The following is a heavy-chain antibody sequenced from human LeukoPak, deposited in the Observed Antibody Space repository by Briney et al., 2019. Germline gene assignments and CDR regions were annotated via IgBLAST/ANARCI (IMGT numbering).Heavy chain of an antibody. V-gene: IGHV3-30*18. J-gene: IGHJ4*02. Sequence: GGSLRLSCAASGFTFSSYGMHWVRQAPGKGLEWVAVISYDGSDKYYADSVEGRFTISRDNSKNTLYLQMNSLRAEDTAVYYCAKDYREIYYFDYWGQGTLVTVSS. CDR1: GFTFSSYG. CDR3: AKDYREIYYFDY. D-gene: IGHD1-26*01. CDR2: ISYDGSDK.